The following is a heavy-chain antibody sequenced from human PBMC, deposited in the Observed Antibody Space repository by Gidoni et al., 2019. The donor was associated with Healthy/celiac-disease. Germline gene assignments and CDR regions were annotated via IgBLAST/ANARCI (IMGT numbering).Heavy chain of an antibody. V-gene: IGHV4-39*01. CDR2: IYCRGST. CDR3: AIPKGTYGGSGPFNY. CDR1: GGPISSSSYY. D-gene: IGHD4-17*01. Sequence: QLQLQESGPGLVKPSETLSLTCTVAGGPISSSSYYWGWIGQPPGKGLEWIGSIYCRGSTYYNPSLKSRVTISVDTSKNQFSLKLSSVTAADTAVYYWAIPKGTYGGSGPFNYWGQGTLVTVSS. J-gene: IGHJ4*02.